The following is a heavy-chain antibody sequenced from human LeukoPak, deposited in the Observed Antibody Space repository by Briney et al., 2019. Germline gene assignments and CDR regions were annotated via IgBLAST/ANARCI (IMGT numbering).Heavy chain of an antibody. J-gene: IGHJ4*02. D-gene: IGHD6-13*01. Sequence: KPSETLSLTCTVSGGSISSYYWSWIRQPPGKGLEWIGYIYYSGGTNYNPSLKSRVTISVDTSKNQFSLKLSSVTAADTAVYYCARDRSIAAAGSGFDYWGQGTLVTVSS. V-gene: IGHV4-59*01. CDR1: GGSISSYY. CDR2: IYYSGGT. CDR3: ARDRSIAAAGSGFDY.